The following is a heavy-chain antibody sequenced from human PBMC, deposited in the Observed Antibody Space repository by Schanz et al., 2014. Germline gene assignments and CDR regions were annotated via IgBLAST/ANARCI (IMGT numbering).Heavy chain of an antibody. CDR1: GYTFTSYS. J-gene: IGHJ5*02. V-gene: IGHV1-46*01. Sequence: QVQLVQSGAEVKKPGASVKVSCKASGYTFTSYSMHWVRQAPGQGLEWMGIINLSGGSTNNAQKLQGRVTLTTDTSTSTAYMELRSLRSDDTAVYYCARDRRRYCSTASCLHDNWFDPWGQGTLVTVSS. D-gene: IGHD2-2*01. CDR2: INLSGGST. CDR3: ARDRRRYCSTASCLHDNWFDP.